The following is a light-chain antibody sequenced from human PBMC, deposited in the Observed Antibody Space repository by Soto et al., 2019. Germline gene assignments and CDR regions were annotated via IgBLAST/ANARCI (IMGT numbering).Light chain of an antibody. V-gene: IGKV3-20*01. CDR1: QSVSSSY. CDR2: DVS. J-gene: IGKJ1*01. Sequence: IVLTQSPGTLSLSPGERAILSCRSSQSVSSSYLAWYQQKPGQAPRLLIYDVSSRATGIPDRFSGSGSGTDFTLTISRLEPEDFAVYYCQQYGSSPTFGQGTKVEIK. CDR3: QQYGSSPT.